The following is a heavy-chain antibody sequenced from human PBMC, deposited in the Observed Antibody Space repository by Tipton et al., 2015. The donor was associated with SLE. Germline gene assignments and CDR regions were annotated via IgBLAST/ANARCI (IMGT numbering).Heavy chain of an antibody. D-gene: IGHD6-13*01. V-gene: IGHV4-39*07. Sequence: TLSLTCTVSGGSISSHYWGWIRQPPGKGLEWIGSIYYSGSTYYNPSLKSRVTISVDTSKNQFSLKLSSVTAADTAVYYCAREGYSSSVDAFDIWGQGTMVTVSS. CDR2: IYYSGST. J-gene: IGHJ3*02. CDR1: GGSISSHY. CDR3: AREGYSSSVDAFDI.